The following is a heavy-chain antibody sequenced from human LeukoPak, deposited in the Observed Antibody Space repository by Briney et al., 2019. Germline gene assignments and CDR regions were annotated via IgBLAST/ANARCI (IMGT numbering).Heavy chain of an antibody. J-gene: IGHJ3*01. D-gene: IGHD2-15*01. CDR2: IYHSGST. CDR3: ARDGDCSGGSCSLALDF. Sequence: SETLSLTCAVSGGSISSGGYSWSWIRQPPGKGLEWIGYIYHSGSTYYNPSLKSRVTISVDRSKNQFSLKLSSVTAADTAVYYCARDGDCSGGSCSLALDFWGQGTLVTVSS. V-gene: IGHV4-30-2*01. CDR1: GGSISSGGYS.